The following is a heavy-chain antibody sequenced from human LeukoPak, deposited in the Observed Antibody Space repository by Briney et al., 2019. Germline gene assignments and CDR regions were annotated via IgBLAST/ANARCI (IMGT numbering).Heavy chain of an antibody. Sequence: PSETLSLTCTVSGASISSSTDYWGWIRQPPGKGLEWIANIYYSGSTYYNPSLKSRVTISVDTSKNQFSLKLSSVTAADTSVYYCAGLIRPGWFDPWGQGTLVTVSS. V-gene: IGHV4-39*01. CDR3: AGLIRPGWFDP. D-gene: IGHD1-14*01. CDR1: GASISSSTDY. CDR2: IYYSGST. J-gene: IGHJ5*02.